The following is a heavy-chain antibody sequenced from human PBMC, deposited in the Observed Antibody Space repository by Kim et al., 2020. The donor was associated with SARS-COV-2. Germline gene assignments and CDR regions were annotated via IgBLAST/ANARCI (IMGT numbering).Heavy chain of an antibody. CDR2: SNEEGSIT. Sequence: GGSLRLSCAASGFTFSKYWMHWVRQVPGEGLVWVSRSNEEGSITNYADSVRGRFTISRDNARSTLYLQMNSLGAEDTALYYCARDLSGSDDLWGQGTLVTVSS. CDR1: GFTFSKYW. V-gene: IGHV3-74*01. CDR3: ARDLSGSDDL. D-gene: IGHD5-12*01. J-gene: IGHJ5*02.